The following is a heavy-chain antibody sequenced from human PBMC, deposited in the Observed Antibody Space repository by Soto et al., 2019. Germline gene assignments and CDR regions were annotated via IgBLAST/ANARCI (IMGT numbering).Heavy chain of an antibody. CDR3: ARGGSSSDNGMDV. CDR2: ISSRSYTI. D-gene: IGHD6-6*01. CDR1: GFSFSTYS. Sequence: VQLVESGGGLVQPGGSLRLSCAASGFSFSTYSMNWVRQAPEKGLEWVSYISSRSYTIYYIDSVKGRFTNSRDNAKSSLYLQMNSLRDEDTAVYYCARGGSSSDNGMDVWGQGTTVTVSS. V-gene: IGHV3-48*02. J-gene: IGHJ6*02.